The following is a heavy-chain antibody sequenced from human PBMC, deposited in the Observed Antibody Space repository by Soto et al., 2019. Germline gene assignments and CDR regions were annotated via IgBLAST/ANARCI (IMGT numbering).Heavy chain of an antibody. D-gene: IGHD2-8*01. CDR3: ARAFCTNGVCYCFFDY. CDR2: IYYDGSNR. J-gene: IGHJ4*01. Sequence: GGSLXLSCAASGFTFGTESMHWVRQAPGKGLEWVAVIYYDGSNRYYGDAVKGRFTISRDNSKSTLYLQMSSLRAEGTAVYYCARAFCTNGVCYCFFDYWGHGTLVTVSS. V-gene: IGHV3-33*01. CDR1: GFTFGTES.